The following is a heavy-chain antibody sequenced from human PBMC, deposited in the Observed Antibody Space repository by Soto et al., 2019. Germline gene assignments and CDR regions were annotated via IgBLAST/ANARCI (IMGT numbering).Heavy chain of an antibody. CDR2: ITTTGDTT. D-gene: IGHD3-16*01. CDR1: GFIFTTSD. V-gene: IGHV3-23*04. CDR3: GGGGGGDHGY. Sequence: HLVESEGGLVQPGGSLRLSCAASGFIFTTSDMSWVRQAPGKGLEWVSSITTTGDTTHYADSVRGRFTISRDNARNRGFLKKKSRRVDDPAVFFWGGGGGGDHGYWGQGTLVAVSS. J-gene: IGHJ4*02.